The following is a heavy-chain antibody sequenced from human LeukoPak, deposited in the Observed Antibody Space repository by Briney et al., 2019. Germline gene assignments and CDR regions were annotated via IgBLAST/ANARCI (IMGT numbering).Heavy chain of an antibody. D-gene: IGHD3-22*01. V-gene: IGHV3-66*01. CDR2: IYSGGST. J-gene: IGHJ6*02. CDR1: GFTVSSNY. CDR3: AGDSSGYYGYGMDV. Sequence: GGSLRLSCAASGFTVSSNYMSWVRQAPGKGLEWVSVIYSGGSTYYADSVKGRFTISRDNSKNTLYLQMNSLRAEDTAVYYCAGDSSGYYGYGMDVWGQGTTVTVSS.